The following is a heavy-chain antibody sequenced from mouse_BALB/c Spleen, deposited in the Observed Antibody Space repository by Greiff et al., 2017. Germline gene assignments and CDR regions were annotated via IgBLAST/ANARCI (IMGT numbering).Heavy chain of an antibody. Sequence: VKLVESGPGLVAPSQSLSITCTVSGFSLTSYGVHWVRQPPGKGLEWLGVIWAGGSTNYNSAPMSRLSISKDNSKSQVFLKMNSLQTDDTAMYYCARAYGNYVPWFAYWGQGTLVTVSA. J-gene: IGHJ3*01. V-gene: IGHV2-9*02. CDR3: ARAYGNYVPWFAY. D-gene: IGHD2-1*01. CDR1: GFSLTSYG. CDR2: IWAGGST.